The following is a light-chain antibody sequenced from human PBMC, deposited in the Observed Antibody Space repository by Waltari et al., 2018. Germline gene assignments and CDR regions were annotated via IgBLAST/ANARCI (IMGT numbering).Light chain of an antibody. Sequence: QSALTQPASVSGSPGQSISISCTGTSSDIGDSNYVAWFQQHPGKVPTLLLYDVPKRPPGVSDRFSGSKSGNTASLTISGLQTEDTADYYCSAFTTTNARYIFGSGTAVTVL. CDR3: SAFTTTNARYI. CDR1: SSDIGDSNY. J-gene: IGLJ1*01. V-gene: IGLV2-14*03. CDR2: DVP.